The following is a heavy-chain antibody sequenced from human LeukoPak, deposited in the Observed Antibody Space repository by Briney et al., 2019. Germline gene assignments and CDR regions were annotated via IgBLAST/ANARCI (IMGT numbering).Heavy chain of an antibody. D-gene: IGHD6-19*01. CDR1: GFTFSTYW. J-gene: IGHJ4*02. CDR2: TKEDGGEK. CDR3: ARRSVAGSLDY. Sequence: GGSLRLSCAASGFTFSTYWVSWVRHAPGKGLERVANTKEDGGEKYYVDSVKGRFTISRDNAENSLYLQMNSLRAEDTAVYYCARRSVAGSLDYWGQGTLVTVSS. V-gene: IGHV3-7*01.